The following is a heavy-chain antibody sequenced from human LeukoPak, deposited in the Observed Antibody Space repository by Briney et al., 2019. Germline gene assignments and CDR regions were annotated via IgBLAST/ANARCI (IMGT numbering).Heavy chain of an antibody. J-gene: IGHJ4*02. CDR1: GYTFTSYY. CDR2: INPSGGST. Sequence: ASVKVSCKASGYTFTSYYMHWVRQAPGQGLEWMGIINPSGGSTSYAQKFQGRVTMTRDTSTSTVYMELSSLRSEDTAVYYCARDHQQIAPPGLFDSWGQGTLVTVSS. CDR3: ARDHQQIAPPGLFDS. V-gene: IGHV1-46*01. D-gene: IGHD6-13*01.